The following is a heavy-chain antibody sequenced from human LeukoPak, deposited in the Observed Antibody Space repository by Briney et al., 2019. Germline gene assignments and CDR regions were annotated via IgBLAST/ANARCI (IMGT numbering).Heavy chain of an antibody. CDR2: ISSSSSYT. J-gene: IGHJ4*02. Sequence: GGSLRLSCAASGFTFSDYYMSWIRQAPGKGLEWVSYISSSSSYTNYADSAKGRYTISRDNTKNSVYLQMNSLRAEDTAVYYCAKTEPYGSGSYYPGYWGQGTLVTVSS. V-gene: IGHV3-11*06. CDR1: GFTFSDYY. D-gene: IGHD3-10*01. CDR3: AKTEPYGSGSYYPGY.